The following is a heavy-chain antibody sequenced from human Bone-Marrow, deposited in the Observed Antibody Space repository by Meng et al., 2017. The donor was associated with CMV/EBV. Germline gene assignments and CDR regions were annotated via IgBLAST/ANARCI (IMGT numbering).Heavy chain of an antibody. CDR3: AREKTYYDSSGLDY. CDR1: GFTFSSYS. D-gene: IGHD3-22*01. V-gene: IGHV3-21*01. J-gene: IGHJ4*02. CDR2: ISSSSSYI. Sequence: GESLKISCAASGFTFSSYSMNWVRQAPGKGLEWVSSISSSSSYIYYGDSVKGRFTISRDNAKNSLYQQMNSLRAEDTAVYYCAREKTYYDSSGLDYWGQGTLVTVSS.